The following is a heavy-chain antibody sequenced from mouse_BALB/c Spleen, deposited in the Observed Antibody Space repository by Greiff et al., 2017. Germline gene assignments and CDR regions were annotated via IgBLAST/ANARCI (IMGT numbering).Heavy chain of an antibody. D-gene: IGHD3-2*02. V-gene: IGHV5-12-2*01. J-gene: IGHJ1*01. Sequence: EVNVVESGGGLVQPGGSLKLSCAASGFTFSSYTMSWVRQTPEKRLEWVAYISNGGGSTYYPDTVKGRFTISRDNAKNTLYLQMSSLKSEDTAMYYCARGEATSWYFDVWGAGTTVTVSS. CDR3: ARGEATSWYFDV. CDR2: ISNGGGST. CDR1: GFTFSSYT.